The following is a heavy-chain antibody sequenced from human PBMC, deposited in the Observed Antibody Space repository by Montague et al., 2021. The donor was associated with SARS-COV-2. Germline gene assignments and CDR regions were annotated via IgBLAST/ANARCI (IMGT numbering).Heavy chain of an antibody. CDR1: GDSINTGNFY. D-gene: IGHD1-1*01. J-gene: IGHJ5*02. CDR3: ARGFTTGFYPYWFDL. CDR2: IFKSGTA. V-gene: IGHV4-61*02. Sequence: TLSLTCTVSGDSINTGNFYWSWIRQPAGEQLEWIGRIFKSGTANYNPPLKGRVTITMDTSKNEFSLKLRYVTAADTAMYFCARGFTTGFYPYWFDLWGQGALVTVSS.